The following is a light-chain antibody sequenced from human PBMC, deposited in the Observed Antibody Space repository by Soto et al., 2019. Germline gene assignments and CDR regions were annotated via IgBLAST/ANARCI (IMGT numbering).Light chain of an antibody. V-gene: IGLV1-40*01. CDR1: SSNIGAGYD. CDR3: QSFDSSLRDYV. J-gene: IGLJ1*01. CDR2: RND. Sequence: QSVLTQPPSVSGAPGQRVTISCTGSSSNIGAGYDVHWYQQLPGTAPKLLIYRNDNRPSGVPDRFSGSKSGTSASLAITGLQAEDEPDYYCQSFDSSLRDYVFGTGTKLTVL.